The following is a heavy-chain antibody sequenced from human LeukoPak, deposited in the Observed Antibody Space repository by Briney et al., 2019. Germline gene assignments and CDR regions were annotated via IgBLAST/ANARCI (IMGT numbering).Heavy chain of an antibody. D-gene: IGHD2-2*01. J-gene: IGHJ2*01. V-gene: IGHV4-59*08. CDR1: GDSIRSYY. CDR3: VRHDYDTSWGLAWSIDL. CDR2: IYYNGRT. Sequence: SETLSLTCTVSGDSIRSYYWSWIRQSPGKGLEWISYIYYNGRTDSNPSPKSRVTISLDMSKNQLSLKLNSVTTADPAVYYCVRHDYDTSWGLAWSIDLWGRGTLVIVSS.